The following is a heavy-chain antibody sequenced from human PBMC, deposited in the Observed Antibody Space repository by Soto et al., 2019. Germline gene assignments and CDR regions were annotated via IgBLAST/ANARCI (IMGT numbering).Heavy chain of an antibody. Sequence: QVQLVQSGAEVKEPGASVRVSCKAFGYTFTAYNIHWLRQAPGQGLEWMGWINAGNGNTRSSRKFQGRVIITRDASATTAYLEFHSLGPEHTAIYYCASAAPTVGSVPPFDPWGQGTLLSSSS. CDR3: ASAAPTVGSVPPFDP. D-gene: IGHD3-10*01. J-gene: IGHJ5*02. CDR2: INAGNGNT. V-gene: IGHV1-3*01. CDR1: GYTFTAYN.